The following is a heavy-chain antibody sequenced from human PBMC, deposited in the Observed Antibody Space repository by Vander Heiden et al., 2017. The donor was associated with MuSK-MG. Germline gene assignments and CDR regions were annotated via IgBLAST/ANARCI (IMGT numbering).Heavy chain of an antibody. CDR2: INSDGSST. Sequence: EVELVESGGGLVRSGGSRRLSGADSGLPVRSHWMHWVRQAPGKGLAWVSRINSDGSSTSYADSVKGRFTISRDHAKNTLYLQMHSLSAEDTAVYYCASGAQEGYSYGIRQPIEFDYWGQVTLVTVSS. CDR3: ASGAQEGYSYGIRQPIEFDY. D-gene: IGHD5-18*01. V-gene: IGHV3-74*01. J-gene: IGHJ4*02. CDR1: GLPVRSHW.